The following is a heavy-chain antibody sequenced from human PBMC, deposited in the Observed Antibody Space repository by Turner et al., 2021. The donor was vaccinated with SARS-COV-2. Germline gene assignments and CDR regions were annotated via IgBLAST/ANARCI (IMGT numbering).Heavy chain of an antibody. Sequence: QVQRVQCGVEVKKPGASVMFSCKALGYTFRSYYMPWVRQAPGQGVGWMGIINPSGERRSYAQKVQGRVTMTRDTSTSTVYMELGSLRSEETAVYYCARVGDAFDIWGQGTMVIVSS. V-gene: IGHV1-46*01. J-gene: IGHJ3*02. CDR2: INPSGERR. CDR3: ARVGDAFDI. CDR1: GYTFRSYY.